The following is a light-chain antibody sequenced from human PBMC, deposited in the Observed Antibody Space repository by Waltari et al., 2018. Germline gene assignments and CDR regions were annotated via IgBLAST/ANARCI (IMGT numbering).Light chain of an antibody. CDR1: SRYVRTYNF. J-gene: IGLJ1*01. CDR2: EAS. V-gene: IGLV2-23*01. Sequence: QSALTPPASVSGSPGQSITISCTGSSRYVRTYNFVSWYQEHPGKAPKLLIYEASKRPSGVSTRFSGSKSGNTASLTISGLQAEDEADYYCCSYAGRSTLIFGTGTKVTVL. CDR3: CSYAGRSTLI.